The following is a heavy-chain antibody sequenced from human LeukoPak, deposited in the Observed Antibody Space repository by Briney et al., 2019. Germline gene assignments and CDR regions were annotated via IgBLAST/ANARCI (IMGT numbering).Heavy chain of an antibody. Sequence: GGSLRLSCAASGSIFSSYGMHWVRQAPGKGLEWVAFIQYDGNNKYYADSVRGRFTISRDNSKNTLYLQMNSLRAEDTAVYYCATVVRTDLYYYDSSGYSFDYWGQGTLVTVSS. V-gene: IGHV3-30*02. CDR1: GSIFSSYG. J-gene: IGHJ4*02. CDR3: ATVVRTDLYYYDSSGYSFDY. D-gene: IGHD3-22*01. CDR2: IQYDGNNK.